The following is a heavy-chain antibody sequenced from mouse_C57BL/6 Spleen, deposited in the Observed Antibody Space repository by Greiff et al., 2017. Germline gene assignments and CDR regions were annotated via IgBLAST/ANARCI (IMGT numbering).Heavy chain of an antibody. CDR2: IDPNSGGT. CDR3: ARGEAYYYGSRREYAMGY. V-gene: IGHV1-72*01. J-gene: IGHJ4*01. Sequence: QVQLQQPGAELVKPGASVKLSCKASGYTFTSYWMHWVKQRPGRGLEWIGRIDPNSGGTKYNEKFKSKATLTVDKPSSTAYMQLSSLTSEDAAVYYCARGEAYYYGSRREYAMGYWGQGTSVTVSS. D-gene: IGHD1-1*01. CDR1: GYTFTSYW.